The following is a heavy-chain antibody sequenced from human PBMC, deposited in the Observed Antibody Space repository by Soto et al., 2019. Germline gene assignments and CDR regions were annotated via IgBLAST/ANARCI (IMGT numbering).Heavy chain of an antibody. CDR2: IGAASDT. Sequence: TGGSLRLSCAASGFTFSNYDMHWVRQAPGEGLEWVSGIGAASDTYYPVSVQGRFTVSRDNAKKSLYLQMNSLRAGDTAVYYCARGVLGPGDYYYGMGVWGQGTTVTASS. CDR1: GFTFSNYD. V-gene: IGHV3-13*01. J-gene: IGHJ6*02. CDR3: ARGVLGPGDYYYGMGV. D-gene: IGHD7-27*01.